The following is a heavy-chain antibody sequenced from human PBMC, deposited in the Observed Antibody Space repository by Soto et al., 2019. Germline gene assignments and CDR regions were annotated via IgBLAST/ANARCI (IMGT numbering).Heavy chain of an antibody. J-gene: IGHJ3*02. D-gene: IGHD6-19*01. CDR1: GFTFSNYW. CDR2: IKQDGSEE. Sequence: PGGSLRLSCAASGFTFSNYWMSWVRQAPGKGLEWVANIKQDGSEEYYVDSVKGRFTISRDSAKNSVYLQMNSLRAEDTAVYYCARPLGWRDAFDIWGQGTMVTVSS. V-gene: IGHV3-7*01. CDR3: ARPLGWRDAFDI.